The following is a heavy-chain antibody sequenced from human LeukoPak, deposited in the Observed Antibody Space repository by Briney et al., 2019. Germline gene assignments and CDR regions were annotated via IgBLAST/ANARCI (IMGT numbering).Heavy chain of an antibody. V-gene: IGHV3-23*01. CDR1: GGSISSYY. Sequence: ETLSLTCTVSGGSISSYYWSWVRQAPGKGLEWVSAISGSGGSTYYADSVKGRFTISRDNSKNTLYLQMNSLRAEDTAVYYCAKGYYYGSGSFPGYFDYWGQGTLVTVSS. CDR3: AKGYYYGSGSFPGYFDY. J-gene: IGHJ4*02. CDR2: ISGSGGST. D-gene: IGHD3-10*01.